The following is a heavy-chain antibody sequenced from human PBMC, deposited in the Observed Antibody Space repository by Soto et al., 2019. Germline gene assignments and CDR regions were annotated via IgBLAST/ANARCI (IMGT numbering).Heavy chain of an antibody. CDR3: AREGCTSASCYVIDY. D-gene: IGHD2-2*01. Sequence: QVQLQESGPGLVKPSETLSLTCTVSGGSISEYYWSWIRQSAGKGLEWMGHIYPTGNTNYNPSLKSRVTMSVDTSKNQVSLKLTSVTAADTAVYYCAREGCTSASCYVIDYWGQGTLVTVSS. V-gene: IGHV4-4*07. CDR1: GGSISEYY. J-gene: IGHJ4*02. CDR2: IYPTGNT.